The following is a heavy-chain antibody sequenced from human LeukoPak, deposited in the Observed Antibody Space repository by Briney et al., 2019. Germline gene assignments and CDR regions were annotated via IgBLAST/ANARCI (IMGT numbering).Heavy chain of an antibody. CDR3: ARGDYSSSWYINWFDP. CDR2: ISSSSSYI. J-gene: IGHJ5*02. D-gene: IGHD6-13*01. V-gene: IGHV3-21*01. Sequence: GGSLRLSCAASGFTFSSYSMNWVRQAPGKGLEWVSSISSSSSYIYYADSVKGRFTISRDNAKNSLYLQMNSLRAEDTAVYYCARGDYSSSWYINWFDPWGQGTLVTVSS. CDR1: GFTFSSYS.